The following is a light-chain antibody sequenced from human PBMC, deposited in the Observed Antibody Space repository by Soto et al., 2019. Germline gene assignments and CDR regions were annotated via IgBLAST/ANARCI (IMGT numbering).Light chain of an antibody. CDR3: TSYTSSSTYV. V-gene: IGLV2-14*01. CDR2: DVG. Sequence: QSALTQPASVSGSPGQSIAISCTGTSSDVGGYNYVSWYQQHPDKAPKLIIYDVGDRPSGVSDRFSGSKSGNTASLTISGLQAEDEAHYYCTSYTSSSTYVFVTGTKVTV. J-gene: IGLJ1*01. CDR1: SSDVGGYNY.